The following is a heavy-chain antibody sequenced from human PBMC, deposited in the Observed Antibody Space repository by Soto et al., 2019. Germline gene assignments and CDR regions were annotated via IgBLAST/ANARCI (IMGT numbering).Heavy chain of an antibody. D-gene: IGHD5-18*01. V-gene: IGHV3-21*01. Sequence: VQLVESGGGLVKPGGSLRLSCAASGFTFSSYSMNWVRQAPGKGLEWVSSISSSSSYIYYADSVKGRFTISRDNAKNSLYLQMNSLRAEDTAVYYCASSDTAMPFDYWGQGTLVTVSS. CDR2: ISSSSSYI. CDR1: GFTFSSYS. J-gene: IGHJ4*02. CDR3: ASSDTAMPFDY.